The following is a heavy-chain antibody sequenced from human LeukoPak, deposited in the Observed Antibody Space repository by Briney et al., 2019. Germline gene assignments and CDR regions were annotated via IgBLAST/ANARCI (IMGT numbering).Heavy chain of an antibody. CDR2: ISSSSYI. D-gene: IGHD3-10*01. V-gene: IGHV3-21*01. Sequence: GGSLRRSCAASGFTFSSYSMNWVRQAPGKGLEWVSSISSSSYIYYADSVKGRFTISRDNAKNSLYLQMNSLRAEDTAVYYCARELSGYYGSGSFRYFDIWGRGSQLTVFS. CDR3: ARELSGYYGSGSFRYFDI. CDR1: GFTFSSYS. J-gene: IGHJ2*01.